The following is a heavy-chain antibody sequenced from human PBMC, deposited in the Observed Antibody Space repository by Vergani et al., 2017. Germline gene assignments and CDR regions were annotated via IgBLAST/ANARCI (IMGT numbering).Heavy chain of an antibody. CDR2: INHSGSS. J-gene: IGHJ4*02. CDR3: ARATYPPRGQVMYQRGDYFDV. V-gene: IGHV4-34*01. Sequence: QVQLQQWGAGLLKPSQTLSLTCAVYGGSFSGYYWSWIRQPPGKGLEWIGEINHSGSSNYNPSLKSRVTISVDTYKNQFSLKLKSVTAADTAVYYCARATYPPRGQVMYQRGDYFDVWGQGTLVSVSA. CDR1: GGSFSGYY. D-gene: IGHD2-8*02.